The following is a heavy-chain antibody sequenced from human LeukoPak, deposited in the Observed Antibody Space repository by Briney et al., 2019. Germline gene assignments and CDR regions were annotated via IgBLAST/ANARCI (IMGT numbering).Heavy chain of an antibody. D-gene: IGHD4-17*01. Sequence: PSETLSLTCAVYGGSFSGYYWNWIRQPPGKGLEWIGEINDSGSTNYNPFLKSRVSISVDTSKTQFSLKVNSVTAADTAVYYCARGAYGDYFTKTGSFDYWGQGTQVIVSS. J-gene: IGHJ4*02. CDR1: GGSFSGYY. CDR2: INDSGST. CDR3: ARGAYGDYFTKTGSFDY. V-gene: IGHV4-34*01.